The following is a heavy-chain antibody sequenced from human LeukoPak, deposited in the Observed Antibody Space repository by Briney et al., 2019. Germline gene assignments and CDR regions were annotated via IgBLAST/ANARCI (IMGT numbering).Heavy chain of an antibody. CDR1: GYTFTRYA. CDR3: ARTYYFDSSAYYGIDY. V-gene: IGHV7-4-1*02. CDR2: INTNTGNP. Sequence: GASVKVSCKASGYTFTRYAMNWVRQAPGQGLEWMGWINTNTGNPTYAQGFTGRFVFSLDTSVSTANLQISSLKAEDTAVYYCARTYYFDSSAYYGIDYWGQGTLVTVSS. J-gene: IGHJ4*02. D-gene: IGHD3-22*01.